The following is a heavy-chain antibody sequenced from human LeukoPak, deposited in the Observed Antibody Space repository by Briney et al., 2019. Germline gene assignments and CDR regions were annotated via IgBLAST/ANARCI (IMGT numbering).Heavy chain of an antibody. J-gene: IGHJ4*02. V-gene: IGHV1-18*01. CDR1: GYTFTSYG. Sequence: ASVKVSCKASGYTFTSYGISWVRQAPGQGLEWMGWISAYNGNTNYAQKLQGRVTMTTDTSTSTAYMELRSLRSDDTAVYHCARDIGPVEASGEPPSTNYFDYWGQGTLVTVSS. D-gene: IGHD1-14*01. CDR2: ISAYNGNT. CDR3: ARDIGPVEASGEPPSTNYFDY.